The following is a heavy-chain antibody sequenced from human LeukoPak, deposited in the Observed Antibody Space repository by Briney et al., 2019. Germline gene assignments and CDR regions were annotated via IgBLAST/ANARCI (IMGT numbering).Heavy chain of an antibody. J-gene: IGHJ3*02. CDR2: ISDSGTTI. V-gene: IGHV3-11*01. D-gene: IGHD5-24*01. CDR1: GFTFSDYY. CDR3: AKLRRWAFDI. Sequence: PGGSLRLSCAASGFTFSDYYMSWLRQAPGKGLECVSYISDSGTTIYYADSVKGRFTISRDKDKNSLSLRMNSLRAEDTAVYYCAKLRRWAFDIWGQGTMVTVSS.